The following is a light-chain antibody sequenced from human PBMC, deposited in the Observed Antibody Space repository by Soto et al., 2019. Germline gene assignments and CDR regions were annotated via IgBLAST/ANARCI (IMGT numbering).Light chain of an antibody. CDR2: TND. V-gene: IGLV1-44*01. Sequence: QPVLTQPPSASGTPGQRVTISCSGSSFNIGSNTVNWYQQVPGTAPKLLLYTNDQRPSGVPDRFSGSKSGTSASLAISGLQSEDEADYYCTAWDDSLNGLVFGGGTKLTVL. CDR1: SFNIGSNT. J-gene: IGLJ2*01. CDR3: TAWDDSLNGLV.